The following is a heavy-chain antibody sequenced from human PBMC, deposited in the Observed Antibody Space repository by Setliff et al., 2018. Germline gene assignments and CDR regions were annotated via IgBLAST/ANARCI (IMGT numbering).Heavy chain of an antibody. V-gene: IGHV1-69*06. J-gene: IGHJ3*02. D-gene: IGHD3-3*01. Sequence: ASVKVSCKAPGATFSSYDISWVRQAPGQGLEWMGRIIPIFGTANYAQKFQGRVTITADKSTSTTYMELIRLRSEDTAVYYCAISTIFGVVSPTPDAFDIWGQGTMVTVSS. CDR2: IIPIFGTA. CDR3: AISTIFGVVSPTPDAFDI. CDR1: GATFSSYD.